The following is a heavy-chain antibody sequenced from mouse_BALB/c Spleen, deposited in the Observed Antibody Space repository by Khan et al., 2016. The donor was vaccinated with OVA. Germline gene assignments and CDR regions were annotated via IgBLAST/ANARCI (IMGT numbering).Heavy chain of an antibody. CDR3: ARGYDFFAS. Sequence: EVKLKESGPDLVKPGASVKISCKASGYSFTLYYLSWVKQSPGESLEWIGRVNPNNGDSAYNQKFKDRATLTVDKSSNTAYMDFRSLTSEDSAVYYCARGYDFFASWGQGTLVTVSA. CDR1: GYSFTLYY. CDR2: VNPNNGDS. V-gene: IGHV1-26*01. J-gene: IGHJ3*01. D-gene: IGHD2-14*01.